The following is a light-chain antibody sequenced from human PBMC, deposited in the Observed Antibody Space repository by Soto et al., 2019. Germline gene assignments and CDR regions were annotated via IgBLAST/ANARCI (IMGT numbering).Light chain of an antibody. CDR1: QSISSY. V-gene: IGKV1-39*01. CDR3: QQRYSTPQT. CDR2: TAS. Sequence: DIQMTQSPSSLSASVGDRVTITCRASQSISSYLNWYQQKPGKAPKLLIYTASSLQSGLPSRVSVSGSGTDFTLTISSLQPEDFATYYCQQRYSTPQTVGHGTKVEIK. J-gene: IGKJ1*01.